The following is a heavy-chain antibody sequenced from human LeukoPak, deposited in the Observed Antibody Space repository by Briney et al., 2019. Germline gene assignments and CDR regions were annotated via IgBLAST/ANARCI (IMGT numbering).Heavy chain of an antibody. V-gene: IGHV3-23*01. J-gene: IGHJ4*02. CDR1: GFTFSSYA. CDR3: ARGGEDSSSWFTFDY. Sequence: GGSLRLSCAASGFTFSSYAMSWVRQAPGKGLEWVSAISGSGGSTYYADSVKGRFTISRDNAKNSLYLQMNSLRAEDTALYYCARGGEDSSSWFTFDYWGQGTLVTVSS. CDR2: ISGSGGST. D-gene: IGHD6-13*01.